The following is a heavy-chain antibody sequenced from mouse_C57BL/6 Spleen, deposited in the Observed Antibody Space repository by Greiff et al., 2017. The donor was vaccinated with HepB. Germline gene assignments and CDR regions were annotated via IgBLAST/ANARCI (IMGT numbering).Heavy chain of an antibody. CDR2: INPNYGTT. V-gene: IGHV1-39*01. Sequence: VHVKQSGPELVKPGASVKISCKASGYSFTDYNMNWVKQSNGKSLEWIGVINPNYGTTSYNQKFKGKATLTVDQSSSTAYMQLNSLTSEDSAVYYCARSRAYYSNYFDYWGQGTTLTVSS. CDR1: GYSFTDYN. J-gene: IGHJ2*01. CDR3: ARSRAYYSNYFDY. D-gene: IGHD2-5*01.